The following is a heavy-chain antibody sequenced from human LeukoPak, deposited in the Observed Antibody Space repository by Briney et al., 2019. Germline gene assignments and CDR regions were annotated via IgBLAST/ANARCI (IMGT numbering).Heavy chain of an antibody. Sequence: KPSGTLSLTCAVSGGSISSSNWWSWVRQPPGKGLEWIGEVYHSGSTYYNPSLKSRVTISVDTSKNQFSLKLSSVTAADTAVYYCARQRPLAGDYGGNSGRLDDDWGQGTLVTVSS. CDR2: VYHSGST. CDR3: ARQRPLAGDYGGNSGRLDDD. CDR1: GGSISSSNW. J-gene: IGHJ4*02. V-gene: IGHV4-4*02. D-gene: IGHD4-23*01.